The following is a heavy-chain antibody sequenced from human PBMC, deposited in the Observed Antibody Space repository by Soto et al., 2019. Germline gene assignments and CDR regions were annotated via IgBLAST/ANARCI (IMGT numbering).Heavy chain of an antibody. V-gene: IGHV3-23*01. CDR1: GFTFSSYA. Sequence: EVQLLESGGGLVQPGGSLRLSCAASGFTFSSYAMSWVRQAQGKGLEWVSATSGSGGSTYYSDSVTGRVTISRDKSKNTLYRQRNSLRAEYTSVYDCANRQGSYFDYWGQGTLVTVSS. J-gene: IGHJ4*02. CDR2: TSGSGGST. CDR3: ANRQGSYFDY.